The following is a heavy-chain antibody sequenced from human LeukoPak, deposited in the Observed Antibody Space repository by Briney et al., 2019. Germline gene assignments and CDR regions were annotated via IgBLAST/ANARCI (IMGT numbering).Heavy chain of an antibody. CDR2: INPGGGST. CDR3: SRDYYDSNGYYFGY. Sequence: GAPVKVSCKASGYSFTNHYMHWVRQAPGQGLEWMGVINPGGGSTGYAQKFQGRVTMTRDTSTSTVYMELSSLRSEDTAVYYCSRDYYDSNGYYFGYWGQGTLVTVSS. J-gene: IGHJ4*02. V-gene: IGHV1-46*01. CDR1: GYSFTNHY. D-gene: IGHD3-22*01.